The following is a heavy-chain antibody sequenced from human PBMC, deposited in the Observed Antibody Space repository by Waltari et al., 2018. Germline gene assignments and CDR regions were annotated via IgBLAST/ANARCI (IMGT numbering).Heavy chain of an antibody. Sequence: EVQLLESGGGLVQPGGSLRLSCTASGFTFSSYAMSWVRQAPGKGLEWVSAISGSGGSTYYADSVKGRFTISRDNSKNTLYLQMNSLRAEDTAVYYCAKDEGSWYYFPPGYWGQGTLVTVSS. CDR1: GFTFSSYA. CDR3: AKDEGSWYYFPPGY. D-gene: IGHD6-13*01. CDR2: ISGSGGST. V-gene: IGHV3-23*01. J-gene: IGHJ4*02.